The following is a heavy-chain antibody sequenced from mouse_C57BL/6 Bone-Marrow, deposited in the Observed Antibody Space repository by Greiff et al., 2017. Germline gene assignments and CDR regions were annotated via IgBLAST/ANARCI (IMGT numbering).Heavy chain of an antibody. CDR2: IYFGNGYT. J-gene: IGHJ1*03. Sequence: DVKLVESGAELVRPGSSVKMSCKTSGYTFTSYGINWVKQRPGQGLEWIGYIYFGNGYTEYNEKFKGKATLTSDTSSSTAYMRLSSLTSEDSAIYFCARCYDYGWYFDVWGTGTTVTVSS. CDR1: GYTFTSYG. V-gene: IGHV1-58*01. CDR3: ARCYDYGWYFDV. D-gene: IGHD2-4*01.